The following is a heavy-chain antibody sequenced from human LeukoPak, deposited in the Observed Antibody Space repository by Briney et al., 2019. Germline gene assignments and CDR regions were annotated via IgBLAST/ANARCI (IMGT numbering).Heavy chain of an antibody. CDR2: ISYDGSNK. CDR3: AKIGPYCSGGSCYQPDY. V-gene: IGHV3-30*18. Sequence: GGSLRLSCAASGFTFSSYGMHWVRQAPGKGLEWVAVISYDGSNKYYADSVKGRFTISRDNSKNTLYLQMNSLRAEDTAVYYCAKIGPYCSGGSCYQPDYWGQGTLVTVSS. J-gene: IGHJ4*02. CDR1: GFTFSSYG. D-gene: IGHD2-15*01.